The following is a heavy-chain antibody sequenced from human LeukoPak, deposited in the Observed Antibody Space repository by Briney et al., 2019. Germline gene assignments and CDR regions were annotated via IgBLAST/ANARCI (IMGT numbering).Heavy chain of an antibody. J-gene: IGHJ4*02. D-gene: IGHD3-10*01. CDR2: IYYSGST. V-gene: IGHV4-61*10. CDR3: AREFGEPFRRYFDY. CDR1: GGSISSGSYY. Sequence: SQTLSLTCSVSGGSISSGSYYWSWIRQPAGKGLEWIGYIYYSGSTNYNPSLKSRVTISVDTSKNQFSLKLSSVTAADTAVYYCAREFGEPFRRYFDYWGQGTLVTVYS.